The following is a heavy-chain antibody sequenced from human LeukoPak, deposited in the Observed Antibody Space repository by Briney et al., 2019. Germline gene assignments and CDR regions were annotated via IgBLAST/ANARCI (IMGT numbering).Heavy chain of an antibody. CDR2: ISSDGNTT. Sequence: GGSLRLSCAASGFTISTYWMHWVRQAPGKGLVWVARISSDGNTTRYADFVEGRFAISRDNAKNTLYLQMNSLRAEDTAVYYCAPEGGYSYDYWGQGTLVTVSS. CDR3: APEGGYSYDY. CDR1: GFTISTYW. V-gene: IGHV3-74*01. D-gene: IGHD5-18*01. J-gene: IGHJ4*02.